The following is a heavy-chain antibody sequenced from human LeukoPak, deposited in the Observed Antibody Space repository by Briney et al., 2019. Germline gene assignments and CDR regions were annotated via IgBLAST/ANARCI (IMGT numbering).Heavy chain of an antibody. V-gene: IGHV4-34*01. D-gene: IGHD3-22*01. CDR3: ARPSSGYYYDYMDV. CDR1: GGSFSGYY. Sequence: SETLSLTCAVYGGSFSGYYWSWIRQPPGKGLEWIGSFSYSGTAYFNPSLESRVTMSVDTSNNQVSLNVSSVTAADTGVYYCARPSSGYYYDYMDVWGKGTLVTVSS. J-gene: IGHJ6*03. CDR2: FSYSGTA.